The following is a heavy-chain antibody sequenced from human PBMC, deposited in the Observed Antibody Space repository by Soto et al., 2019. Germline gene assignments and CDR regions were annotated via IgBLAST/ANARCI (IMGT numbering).Heavy chain of an antibody. CDR2: VSAYNGNT. Sequence: QVPLVQSGAEVKKAGASVKVSCKASGYTFVSYVISWVRQAPGQGLEWMGWVSAYNGNTNYAQNLPGRVTMTTDTSTSTAYMALRSLRSDDTAVYYCARGSATVTTDWFDPWGQGTLVTVSS. D-gene: IGHD4-4*01. CDR1: GYTFVSYV. CDR3: ARGSATVTTDWFDP. V-gene: IGHV1-18*01. J-gene: IGHJ5*02.